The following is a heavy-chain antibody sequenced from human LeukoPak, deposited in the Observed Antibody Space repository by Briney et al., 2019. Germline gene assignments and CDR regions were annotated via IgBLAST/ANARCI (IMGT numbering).Heavy chain of an antibody. D-gene: IGHD6-19*01. V-gene: IGHV4-39*07. CDR1: GGSLSGSRFH. Sequence: PSETLSLTCSVSGGSLSGSRFHWGWVRQSPGKGLEWLGSLYSGRSTYQNPSLSSRVTISEDTSKDQFFLKLTSVTAADTAVYYCARGTPVAGNEYFQHWGQGSLVIVSS. J-gene: IGHJ1*01. CDR3: ARGTPVAGNEYFQH. CDR2: LYSGRST.